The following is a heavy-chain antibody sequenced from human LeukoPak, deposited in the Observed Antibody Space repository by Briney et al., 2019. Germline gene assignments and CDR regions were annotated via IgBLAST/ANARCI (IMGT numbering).Heavy chain of an antibody. V-gene: IGHV1-2*06. CDR3: ARDSMYYYGSGSYYAFDY. CDR2: INPNSGGT. CDR1: GYTFSDYY. J-gene: IGHJ4*02. Sequence: ASVKVSCKASGYTFSDYYIHWVRQAPGQGLEWMGRINPNSGGTNYAQKFQGRVTMTRDTSISTAYMELSRLKSDDTAVYYCARDSMYYYGSGSYYAFDYWGQGTLVTVSS. D-gene: IGHD3-10*01.